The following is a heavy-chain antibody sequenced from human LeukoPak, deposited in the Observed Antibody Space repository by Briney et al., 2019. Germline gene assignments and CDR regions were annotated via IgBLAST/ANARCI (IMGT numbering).Heavy chain of an antibody. D-gene: IGHD3/OR15-3a*01. CDR3: ARDSPGLFLYGMDV. CDR2: IYSGGST. J-gene: IGHJ6*02. CDR1: GFTFSSYW. V-gene: IGHV3-53*01. Sequence: GGSLRLSCAASGFTFSSYWLSWVRQAPGKGLEWVSVIYSGGSTYYADSVKGRFTISRDNSKNTLYLQMNSLRAEDTAVYYCARDSPGLFLYGMDVWGQGTTVTVSS.